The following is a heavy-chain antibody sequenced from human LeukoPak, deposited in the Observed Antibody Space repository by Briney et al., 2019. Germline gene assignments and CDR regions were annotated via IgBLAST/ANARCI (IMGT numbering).Heavy chain of an antibody. J-gene: IGHJ6*03. CDR3: ATVSRVAVGWHTKRYYYFYLDV. D-gene: IGHD1-1*01. V-gene: IGHV4-39*07. Sequence: SETLSLTCSVSGGSISSSSNYWGWIRQSPRKGQGSIVSVYYTGNNYYNPSLKRRVTISVERSKIQFSLILNSVAAADTAVYYCATVSRVAVGWHTKRYYYFYLDVWVKGTTVIVTS. CDR2: VYYTGNN. CDR1: GGSISSSSNY.